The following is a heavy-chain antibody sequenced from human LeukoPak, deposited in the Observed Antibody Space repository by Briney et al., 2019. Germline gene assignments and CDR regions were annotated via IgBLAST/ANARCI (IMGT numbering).Heavy chain of an antibody. Sequence: GGSLRLSCAASGFTFSSYAMHWVRQAPGKGLEWVAVISYDGSNKYYADSVKGRFTISRDNSKNTLYLQMNSLRAEDTAVYYCARDTYSSSWLNWFDPWGQGTLVTVSS. CDR1: GFTFSSYA. J-gene: IGHJ5*02. CDR3: ARDTYSSSWLNWFDP. CDR2: ISYDGSNK. D-gene: IGHD6-13*01. V-gene: IGHV3-30-3*01.